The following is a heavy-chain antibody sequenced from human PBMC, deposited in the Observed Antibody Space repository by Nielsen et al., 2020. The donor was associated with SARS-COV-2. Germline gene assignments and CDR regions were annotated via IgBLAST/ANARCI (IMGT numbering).Heavy chain of an antibody. V-gene: IGHV7-4-1*02. CDR2: INTNTGNP. CDR1: GYTFNSYA. CDR3: ARGARLYTTAFRY. Sequence: ASVKVSCKASGYTFNSYAIDWVRQAPGQGFEWMGWINTNTGNPTYAQGFTGRFVFSLDTSVSTAYLQISSLKAEDTAVYYCARGARLYTTAFRYWGQGTLVTVSS. D-gene: IGHD2-2*02. J-gene: IGHJ4*02.